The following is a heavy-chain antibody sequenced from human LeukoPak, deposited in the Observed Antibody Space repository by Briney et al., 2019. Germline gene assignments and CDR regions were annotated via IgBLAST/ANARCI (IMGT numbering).Heavy chain of an antibody. J-gene: IGHJ4*02. Sequence: GESLKISCKGSGYSFPSYWIGWVRQMPGKGLEWMGIIYPGDSDPRYSPSFQGQVAISADKSISTAYLQWSSLKASDTAMYYCARRATVTFDYWGQGTLVTVSS. CDR2: IYPGDSDP. D-gene: IGHD4-11*01. CDR3: ARRATVTFDY. CDR1: GYSFPSYW. V-gene: IGHV5-51*01.